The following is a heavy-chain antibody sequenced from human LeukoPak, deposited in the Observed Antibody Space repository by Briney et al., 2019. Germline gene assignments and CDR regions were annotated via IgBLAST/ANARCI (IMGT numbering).Heavy chain of an antibody. Sequence: GGSLRLSCAASGFTFSSYAISWVRQAPGQGLEWMGGIIATFGTANYAQKLQGRVTITADESTSTAYMELSSLRSEDTAVYYCAILTGYYRDRFDYWGQGTLVTVST. D-gene: IGHD3-9*01. J-gene: IGHJ4*02. V-gene: IGHV1-69*01. CDR2: IIATFGTA. CDR1: GFTFSSYA. CDR3: AILTGYYRDRFDY.